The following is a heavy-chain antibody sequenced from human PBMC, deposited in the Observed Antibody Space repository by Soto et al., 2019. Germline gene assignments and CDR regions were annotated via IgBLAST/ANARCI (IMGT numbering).Heavy chain of an antibody. Sequence: PSETLSLTCAVSGGSISSSNWWSFFRQPPGKGLEWIGEIYHSGSTNYNPSLKSRVTISVDKSKNQFSLKLSSVTAADTAVYYCARWDDYGDYYFDYWGQGTLVTVSS. J-gene: IGHJ4*02. CDR3: ARWDDYGDYYFDY. CDR1: GGSISSSNW. V-gene: IGHV4-4*02. CDR2: IYHSGST. D-gene: IGHD4-17*01.